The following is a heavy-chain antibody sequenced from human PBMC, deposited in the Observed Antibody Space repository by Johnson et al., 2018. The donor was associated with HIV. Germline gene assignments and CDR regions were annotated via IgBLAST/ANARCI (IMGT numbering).Heavy chain of an antibody. J-gene: IGHJ3*02. V-gene: IGHV3-74*01. CDR2: INSDGSRS. Sequence: VQLVESGGGLVQPGGSLRLSCAASGFTFSSYWMHWVRQAPGKGLVWVSRINSDGSRSSYADSVKGRFTISSDNAKNTLYLQMNSLRAEDTAVYYCARDRADSSSWFTAFDIWGQGTMVTVSS. D-gene: IGHD6-13*01. CDR1: GFTFSSYW. CDR3: ARDRADSSSWFTAFDI.